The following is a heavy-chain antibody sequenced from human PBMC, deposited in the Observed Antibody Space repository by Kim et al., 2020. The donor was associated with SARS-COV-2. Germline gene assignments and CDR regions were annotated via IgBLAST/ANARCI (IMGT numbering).Heavy chain of an antibody. V-gene: IGHV1-2*02. CDR2: INPNSGGT. Sequence: ASVKVSCKASGYTFTGYYMHWVRQAPGQGLEWMGWINPNSGGTNYAQKFQGRVTMTRDTSISTAYMELSRLRSDDTAVYYCARDRVDHSSSSYDAFDIWGQGTMVTVSS. D-gene: IGHD6-6*01. J-gene: IGHJ3*02. CDR3: ARDRVDHSSSSYDAFDI. CDR1: GYTFTGYY.